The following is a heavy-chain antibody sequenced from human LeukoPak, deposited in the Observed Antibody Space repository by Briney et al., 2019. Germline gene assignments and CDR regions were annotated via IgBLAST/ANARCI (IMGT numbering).Heavy chain of an antibody. CDR3: ARDRIPATFDYGDYLIANWFDP. D-gene: IGHD4-17*01. J-gene: IGHJ5*02. V-gene: IGHV3-30*02. Sequence: GGSLRLSCAASGFTFSTYGMHWVRQAPGKGLEWVSFIRYVGINKYYADSVKGRFTISRDNAKNSLYLQMNSLRAEDTAVYYCARDRIPATFDYGDYLIANWFDPWGQGTLVTVSS. CDR2: IRYVGINK. CDR1: GFTFSTYG.